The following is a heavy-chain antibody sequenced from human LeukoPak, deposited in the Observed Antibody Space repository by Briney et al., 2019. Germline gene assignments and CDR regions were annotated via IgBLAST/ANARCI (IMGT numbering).Heavy chain of an antibody. D-gene: IGHD5-24*01. J-gene: IGHJ4*02. CDR3: AKGGPRWLQFRFDY. CDR1: GFTFSSYA. V-gene: IGHV3-23*01. CDR2: ISGSGGRI. Sequence: GGSLRLSCAASGFTFSSYAINWVRQAPGKGLEWVSSISGSGGRIYYADSVKGRFTISRDNSKNTLYLQMNSLRAEDTAVYYCAKGGPRWLQFRFDYWGQGTLVTVSS.